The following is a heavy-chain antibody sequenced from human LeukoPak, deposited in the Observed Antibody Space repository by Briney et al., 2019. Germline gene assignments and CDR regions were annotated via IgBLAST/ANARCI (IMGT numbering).Heavy chain of an antibody. Sequence: GGSLRLSCAASGFTFSSYAMSWVRQAPGKGLEWVSVISGSGGSTYYADSVKGRFTISRDNSKNTLYLQMNSLRAEDTAVYCCAKLGIVVVVAATTWFDPWGQGTLVTVSS. CDR3: AKLGIVVVVAATTWFDP. D-gene: IGHD2-15*01. J-gene: IGHJ5*02. V-gene: IGHV3-23*01. CDR1: GFTFSSYA. CDR2: ISGSGGST.